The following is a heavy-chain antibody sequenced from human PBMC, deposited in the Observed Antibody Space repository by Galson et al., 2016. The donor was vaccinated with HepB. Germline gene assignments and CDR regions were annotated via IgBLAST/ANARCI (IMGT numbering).Heavy chain of an antibody. CDR2: IHYSGST. CDR1: GGSISSGGYY. V-gene: IGHV4-31*03. J-gene: IGHJ6*02. CDR3: ASDRWYSSGWFSPDDYYGMDV. D-gene: IGHD6-19*01. Sequence: TLSLTCTVSGGSISSGGYYWTWIRQHPGKGLEWIGYIHYSGSTYYNPSLKSRVIISVDTSKNQFSLKLSSVTAADTAVYYCASDRWYSSGWFSPDDYYGMDVWGQGTTVTVSS.